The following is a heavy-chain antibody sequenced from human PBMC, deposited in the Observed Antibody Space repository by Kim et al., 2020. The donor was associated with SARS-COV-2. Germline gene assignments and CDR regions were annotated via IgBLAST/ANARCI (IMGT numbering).Heavy chain of an antibody. CDR2: IYYSGST. D-gene: IGHD3-10*01. Sequence: SETLSLTFAVSGGSISSGGYSWSWIRQPPGKGLEWIGYIYYSGSTYYNPSLKSRVTISVDRSKNQFSLKLSSVTAADTAVYYCAGQTGGSGSDYKDYYYG. CDR1: GGSISSGGYS. J-gene: IGHJ6*01. V-gene: IGHV4-30-2*01. CDR3: AGQTGGSGSDYKDYYYG.